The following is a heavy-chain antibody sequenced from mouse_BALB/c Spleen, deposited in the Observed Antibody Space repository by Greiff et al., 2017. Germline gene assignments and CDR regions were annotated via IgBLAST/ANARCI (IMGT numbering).Heavy chain of an antibody. CDR1: GYTFTSYT. Sequence: QVQLQQSAAELARPGASVKMSCTASGYTFTSYTMHWVKQRPGQGLEWIGYINPSSGYTEYNQKFKDKTTLTADKSSSTAYLQLSSLTSEDSAVYYCARSPYRYDPDYFDYWGQGTTLTVSA. J-gene: IGHJ2*01. V-gene: IGHV1-4*02. D-gene: IGHD2-14*01. CDR2: INPSSGYT. CDR3: ARSPYRYDPDYFDY.